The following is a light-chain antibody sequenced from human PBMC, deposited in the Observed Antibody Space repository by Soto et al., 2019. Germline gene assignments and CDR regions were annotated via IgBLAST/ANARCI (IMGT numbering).Light chain of an antibody. Sequence: EIVMTQSPATLSVSPGERATLSCRASQSVSYYLAWYQQKPGQAPRLLIYGASSRATGIPDRFSGSGSGTDFTLTISRLEPEDFAVYYCQQYGSSCTFGQGTRLEIK. CDR2: GAS. V-gene: IGKV3-20*01. CDR1: QSVSYY. CDR3: QQYGSSCT. J-gene: IGKJ5*01.